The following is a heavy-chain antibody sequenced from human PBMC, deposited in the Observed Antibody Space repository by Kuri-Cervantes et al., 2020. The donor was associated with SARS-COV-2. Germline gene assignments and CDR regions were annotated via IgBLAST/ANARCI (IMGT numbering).Heavy chain of an antibody. J-gene: IGHJ4*02. CDR2: INPSGGST. Sequence: ASVKVSCKASGYPFTSYYMQWVRQAPEQGLEWMGIINPSGGSTSYAQKYQGIVTMTRDTSTSTVYMELSSLRSEDTAVYYCTTLIDYWGQGALVTVSS. CDR1: GYPFTSYY. CDR3: TTLIDY. V-gene: IGHV1-46*01.